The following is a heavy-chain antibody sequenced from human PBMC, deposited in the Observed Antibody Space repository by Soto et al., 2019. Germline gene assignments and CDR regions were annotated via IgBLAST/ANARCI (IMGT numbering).Heavy chain of an antibody. Sequence: SETLSLTCAVYGGSFSGYYWSWIRQPPGKGLEWIGEINHSGSTNYNPSLKSRVTISVDTSKNQFSLKLSSVTAADTAVYYCARAVVVVAATLLSYFDYWGQGTLVTVSS. CDR3: ARAVVVVAATLLSYFDY. V-gene: IGHV4-34*01. J-gene: IGHJ4*02. CDR1: GGSFSGYY. D-gene: IGHD2-15*01. CDR2: INHSGST.